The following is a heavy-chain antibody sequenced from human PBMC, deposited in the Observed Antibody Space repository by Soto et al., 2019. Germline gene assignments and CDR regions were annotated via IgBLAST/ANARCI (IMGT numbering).Heavy chain of an antibody. D-gene: IGHD5-18*01. V-gene: IGHV3-30*18. CDR1: GFTFSSYG. CDR2: ISYDGSNK. CDR3: AKDRIQLWYLAW. J-gene: IGHJ4*02. Sequence: PGGSLRLSCAASGFTFSSYGMHWVRQAPGKGLEWVAVISYDGSNKYYADSVKGRFTISRDNSKNTLYLQMNSLRAEDTAVYYCAKDRIQLWYLAWWGQGTLVTVSS.